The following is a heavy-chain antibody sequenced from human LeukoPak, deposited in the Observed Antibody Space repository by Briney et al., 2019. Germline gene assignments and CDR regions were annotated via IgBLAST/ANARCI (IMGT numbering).Heavy chain of an antibody. CDR3: AKAPVTSCRGAFCYPFDS. CDR2: ISGSGGST. D-gene: IGHD2-15*01. Sequence: GGSLRLSCAASGFTFSSYGMSWVRQAPGKGLEWVSAISGSGGSTYYADSVRGRFTISRDNSRNTMYLQMNSLRAEDAAVYYCAKAPVTSCRGAFCYPFDSWGQGTLVTVSS. J-gene: IGHJ4*02. CDR1: GFTFSSYG. V-gene: IGHV3-23*01.